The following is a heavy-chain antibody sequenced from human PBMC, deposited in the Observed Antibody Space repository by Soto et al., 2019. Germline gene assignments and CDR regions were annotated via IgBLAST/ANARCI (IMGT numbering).Heavy chain of an antibody. CDR2: IYYSGST. D-gene: IGHD3-22*01. CDR3: AGSDYYDTSGYYYRVDY. V-gene: IGHV4-31*03. J-gene: IGHJ4*02. CDR1: GGSISSGGYY. Sequence: QVQLQESGPGLVKPSQTLSLTCTVSGGSISSGGYYWSWIRQHPGKGLEWIGYIYYSGSTYYNPSLTSRVTITEDTSKNQFSLKLSSVTAADTAVYYCAGSDYYDTSGYYYRVDYWGQGTLVTVSS.